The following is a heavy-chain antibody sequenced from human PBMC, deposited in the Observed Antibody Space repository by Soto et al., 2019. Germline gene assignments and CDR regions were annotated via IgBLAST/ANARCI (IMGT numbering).Heavy chain of an antibody. CDR3: RGARPSLQEFDY. J-gene: IGHJ4*02. Sequence: SETLSLTCTVSGGSISNYYWNWIRQTPGKGLEWIGYIDYSGNTNYNPSLKSRVTISVDTPKNQVSLHVSSVTAADSAVYYCRGARPSLQEFDYWGQGTLVTVSS. D-gene: IGHD4-4*01. CDR2: IDYSGNT. CDR1: GGSISNYY. V-gene: IGHV4-59*01.